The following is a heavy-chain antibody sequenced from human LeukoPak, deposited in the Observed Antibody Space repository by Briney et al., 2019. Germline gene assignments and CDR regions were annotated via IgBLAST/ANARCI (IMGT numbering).Heavy chain of an antibody. Sequence: SETLSLTCVVYGGSFSGYYWNWIRQPPGKGLEWIGEINHSGRIKYNPSLKSRVTISGDTSKNQFSLQLNSVTPEDTAVYYCARGRYTMVRGVIGRDTDYYYYSYMDVWGKGTTVTISS. V-gene: IGHV4-34*01. CDR1: GGSFSGYY. CDR3: ARGRYTMVRGVIGRDTDYYYYSYMDV. CDR2: INHSGRI. D-gene: IGHD3-10*01. J-gene: IGHJ6*03.